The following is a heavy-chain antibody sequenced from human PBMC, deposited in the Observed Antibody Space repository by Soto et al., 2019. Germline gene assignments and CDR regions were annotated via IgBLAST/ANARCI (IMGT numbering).Heavy chain of an antibody. Sequence: GSLRLSCAASGFTFSSYAMSWVRQAPGKGLEWVSAISGSGGSTSYSTSLKSRLTISKDTSKSQVVLTMTNMDPVDTATYYCARILGQQSIAARHSYWYFDLWGRGTLVTVSS. D-gene: IGHD6-6*01. CDR1: GFTFSSYA. CDR3: ARILGQQSIAARHSYWYFDL. J-gene: IGHJ2*01. V-gene: IGHV3-23*01. CDR2: ISGSGGST.